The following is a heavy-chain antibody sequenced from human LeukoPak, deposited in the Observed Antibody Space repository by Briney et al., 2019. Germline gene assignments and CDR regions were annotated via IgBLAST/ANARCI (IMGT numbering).Heavy chain of an antibody. Sequence: SETLSLTCTVSGASINEYYWSWIRQPAGKGLEWIGRIYTRANADYAPSLKSRVTMSADPSKNQLSLKLTSVTAADTAVYYCARALTGAFRIGAFDIWGHGTLVTVSS. CDR2: IYTRANA. CDR3: ARALTGAFRIGAFDI. V-gene: IGHV4-4*07. CDR1: GASINEYY. J-gene: IGHJ3*02. D-gene: IGHD7-27*01.